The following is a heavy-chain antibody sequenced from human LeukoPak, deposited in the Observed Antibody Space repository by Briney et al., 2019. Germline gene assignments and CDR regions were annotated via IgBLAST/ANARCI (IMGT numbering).Heavy chain of an antibody. CDR2: IYPGDSAT. CDR3: ARLDSHYDILTGYYPGYFDY. CDR1: GYSFTSYW. V-gene: IGHV5-51*01. Sequence: GESLKISCKGSGYSFTSYWIGWVRQMPGKGLDWIRIIYPGDSATRSSPSFQGQVTISADKSISTAYLQWSSLKASDTAMYYCARLDSHYDILTGYYPGYFDYWGQGTLVTVSS. J-gene: IGHJ4*02. D-gene: IGHD3-9*01.